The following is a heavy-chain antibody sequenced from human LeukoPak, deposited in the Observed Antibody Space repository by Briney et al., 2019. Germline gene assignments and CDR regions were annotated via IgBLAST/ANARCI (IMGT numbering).Heavy chain of an antibody. CDR1: GFTFGSYA. CDR2: ISDDGSGT. V-gene: IGHV3-23*01. Sequence: GGSLRLSCAASGFTFGSYAMSWVRQAPGQGLEWVSTISDDGSGTYYADSVKGRFTISRDNSKNTLFLQINSLRAEDSAVYYCATDRERDPSVYYLVGGQGTLITVSS. CDR3: ATDRERDPSVYYLV. D-gene: IGHD3-22*01. J-gene: IGHJ4*02.